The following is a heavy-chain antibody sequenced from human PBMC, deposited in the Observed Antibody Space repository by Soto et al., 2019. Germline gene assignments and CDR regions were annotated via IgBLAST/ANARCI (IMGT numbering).Heavy chain of an antibody. Sequence: SETLSLTCTVSGGSISSYYWSWIRQPPGKGLEWIGYIYYSGSTNYNPSLKSRVTISVDTSKNQFSLKLSSVTAADTAVYYCARVIPQSYYDFWSGFGKGYYYYYMDVWGKGTTVTVSS. CDR2: IYYSGST. D-gene: IGHD3-3*01. CDR1: GGSISSYY. J-gene: IGHJ6*03. V-gene: IGHV4-59*08. CDR3: ARVIPQSYYDFWSGFGKGYYYYYMDV.